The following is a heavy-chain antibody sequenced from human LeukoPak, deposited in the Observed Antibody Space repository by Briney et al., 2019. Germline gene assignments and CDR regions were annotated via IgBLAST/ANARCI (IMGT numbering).Heavy chain of an antibody. Sequence: SQTLSLTCTVSGGSISSGGYYWSWIRQHSGKGLEWIGYIYYSGSTYYNPSLKSRVTISVDTSKNQFSLKLSSVTAADTAVYYCARTSSTSYFRFDPWGQGTLVTVSS. CDR3: ARTSSTSYFRFDP. CDR2: IYYSGST. D-gene: IGHD2-2*01. J-gene: IGHJ5*02. V-gene: IGHV4-31*03. CDR1: GGSISSGGYY.